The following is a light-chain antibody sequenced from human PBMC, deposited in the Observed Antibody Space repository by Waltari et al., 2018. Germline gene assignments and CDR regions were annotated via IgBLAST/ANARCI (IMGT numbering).Light chain of an antibody. CDR3: EPWDSNTQGV. CDR1: SRHSSYI. CDR2: VEGSGSY. J-gene: IGLJ3*02. Sequence: QPVLTQSSSPSASLASSVKLTCTLSSRHSSYIIAWHQHQPGKAPRYLMKVEGSGSYNKGSGVPDRVSGSSSWAYRYLPISNRQSADEADYYWEPWDSNTQGVFGGGTKLTVL. V-gene: IGLV4-60*03.